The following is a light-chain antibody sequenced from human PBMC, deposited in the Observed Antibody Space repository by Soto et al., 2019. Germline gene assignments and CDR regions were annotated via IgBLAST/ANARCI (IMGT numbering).Light chain of an antibody. V-gene: IGKV1-39*01. CDR2: AAS. CDR1: QSISSY. Sequence: DIQMTQSPSSLSASVGDRVTITCRASQSISSYLNWYQQKPGKAPKLLIYAASSLQSWVPSSFSGSVSGTDFTLAISSLQPEDFATYYCQQSYSTPRFTFGPGTKVDTK. J-gene: IGKJ3*01. CDR3: QQSYSTPRFT.